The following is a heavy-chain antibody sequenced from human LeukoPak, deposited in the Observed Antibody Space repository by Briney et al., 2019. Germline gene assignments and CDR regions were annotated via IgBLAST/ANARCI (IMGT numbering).Heavy chain of an antibody. CDR3: ARAGYSSSPDAFDI. CDR2: INPDSGDT. CDR1: GYTFTGYY. J-gene: IGHJ3*02. Sequence: ASVKVSCKASGYTFTGYYVHWVRQAPGQGLEWMGRINPDSGDTNFAQEFQGRVTMTRDTSISTAYMELSRLRSDDTAVYYCARAGYSSSPDAFDIWGQGTMVTVSS. V-gene: IGHV1-2*06. D-gene: IGHD6-13*01.